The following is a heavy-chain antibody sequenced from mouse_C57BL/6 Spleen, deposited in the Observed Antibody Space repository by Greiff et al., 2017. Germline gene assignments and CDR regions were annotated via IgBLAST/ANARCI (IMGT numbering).Heavy chain of an antibody. CDR2: IDPENGDT. CDR1: GFNIKDDY. Sequence: VQLQQSGAELVRPGASVKLSCTASGFNIKDDYMHWVKQRPEQGLEWIGWIDPENGDTEYASKFQGKATITADTSSNTAYLQLSSLTSEDTAVYYCTRGGLRLYFDVWGTGTTVTVSS. J-gene: IGHJ1*03. CDR3: TRGGLRLYFDV. D-gene: IGHD2-4*01. V-gene: IGHV14-4*01.